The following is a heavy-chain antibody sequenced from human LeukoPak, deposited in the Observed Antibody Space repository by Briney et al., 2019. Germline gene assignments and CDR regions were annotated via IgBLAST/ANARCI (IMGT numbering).Heavy chain of an antibody. CDR2: IRYDGSNK. CDR1: GFTFSSFG. V-gene: IGHV3-30*02. Sequence: GGSLRLSCAASGFTFSSFGMHWVRQAPGKGLEWVAFIRYDGSNKYYADSVRGRFTISRDNSKNTLYLQMNSLRAEDTAVYYCARDREYSSGNDAFDIWGQGTMVTVSS. CDR3: ARDREYSSGNDAFDI. J-gene: IGHJ3*02. D-gene: IGHD6-19*01.